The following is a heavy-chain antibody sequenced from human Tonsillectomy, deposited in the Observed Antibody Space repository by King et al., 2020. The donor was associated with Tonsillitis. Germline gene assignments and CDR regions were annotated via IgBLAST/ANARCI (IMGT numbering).Heavy chain of an antibody. V-gene: IGHV4-59*01. CDR3: ARDSYDSSGYRGWFGP. Sequence: LQLQESGPGLVKPSETLSLTCTVSGGSISSYYWSWIRQPPGKGLEWIGYIYYSGSTNYNPSLKSRVTISVDTSKNQFSLKLSSVTAADTAVYYCARDSYDSSGYRGWFGPWGQGTLVTVSS. CDR2: IYYSGST. D-gene: IGHD3-22*01. J-gene: IGHJ5*02. CDR1: GGSISSYY.